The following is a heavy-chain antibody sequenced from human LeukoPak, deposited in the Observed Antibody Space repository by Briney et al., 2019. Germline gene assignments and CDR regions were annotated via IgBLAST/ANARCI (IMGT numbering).Heavy chain of an antibody. Sequence: GGSLRLSCAASGFPFDEYGMSWVRQAPGKGLEWVSGLNWNGGTTGYADSVKGRFTISRDNAKNSLFLHMTSLRADDTAVYFCPRDLVDYYGSEFDYWGQGTLVIVSS. J-gene: IGHJ4*02. CDR2: LNWNGGTT. V-gene: IGHV3-20*04. D-gene: IGHD3-10*01. CDR1: GFPFDEYG. CDR3: PRDLVDYYGSEFDY.